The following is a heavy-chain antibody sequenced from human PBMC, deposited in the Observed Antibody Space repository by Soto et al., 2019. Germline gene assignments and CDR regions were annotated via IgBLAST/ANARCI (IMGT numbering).Heavy chain of an antibody. D-gene: IGHD1-26*01. CDR3: ATLLGSGSPRAFRYFDL. CDR1: GFNFSDFY. Sequence: QVQLVESGGGLVKPGGSLRLSCAASGFNFSDFYMSWIRQAPGKGLEWISYISSSSSTIHYADSVKGRFTISRDNAKNSVYLQMNSLRAEDTAVYYCATLLGSGSPRAFRYFDLWGRGTLITVSS. J-gene: IGHJ2*01. V-gene: IGHV3-11*01. CDR2: ISSSSSTI.